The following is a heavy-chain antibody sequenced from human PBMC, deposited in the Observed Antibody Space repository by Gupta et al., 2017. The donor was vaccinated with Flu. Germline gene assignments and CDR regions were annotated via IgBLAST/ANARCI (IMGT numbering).Heavy chain of an antibody. CDR1: GFTFDDYA. V-gene: IGHV3-9*01. CDR3: AKSGVAGYYYYYYGMDV. J-gene: IGHJ6*02. Sequence: EVQLVESGGGLVQPGRSLRLSCAASGFTFDDYAMHWVRQAPGKGLEWVSGISWNSGSIGYADSVNGRFTISRDNAKNSLYLQMNSLRAEDTALYYCAKSGVAGYYYYYYGMDVWGQGTTVTVSS. CDR2: ISWNSGSI. D-gene: IGHD6-19*01.